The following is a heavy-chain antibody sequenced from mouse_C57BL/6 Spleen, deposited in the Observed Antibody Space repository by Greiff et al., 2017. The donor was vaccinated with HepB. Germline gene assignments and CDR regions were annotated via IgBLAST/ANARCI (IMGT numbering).Heavy chain of an antibody. CDR3: ARPPTGSYAMDY. CDR1: GYTFTSYW. D-gene: IGHD4-1*02. J-gene: IGHJ4*01. CDR2: IHPNSGST. V-gene: IGHV1-64*01. Sequence: QVQLQQPGAELVKPGASVKLSCKASGYTFTSYWMHWVKQRPGQGLEWIGMIHPNSGSTNYNEKFKSKATLTVDKSSSTADMQLSSLTSEDSAVYYCARPPTGSYAMDYWGQGTSVTVSS.